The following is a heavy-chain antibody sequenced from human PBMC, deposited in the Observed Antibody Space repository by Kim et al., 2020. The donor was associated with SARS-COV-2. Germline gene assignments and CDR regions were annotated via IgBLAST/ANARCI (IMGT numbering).Heavy chain of an antibody. CDR1: GFTFSTSP. V-gene: IGHV3-23*01. J-gene: IGHJ4*02. CDR2: ISWDGTRT. CDR3: AKGVINSGFDY. D-gene: IGHD1-26*01. Sequence: GGSLRLSCVASGFTFSTSPMGWVRQAPGKGLEWVSRISWDGTRTYYSESMKGRVTTSSDKSKNTLYLHMNSLRVEDTAVYYCAKGVINSGFDYWGQGTQVTVSS.